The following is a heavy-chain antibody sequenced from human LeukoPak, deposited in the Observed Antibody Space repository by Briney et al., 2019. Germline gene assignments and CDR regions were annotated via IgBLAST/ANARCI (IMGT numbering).Heavy chain of an antibody. D-gene: IGHD3-9*01. J-gene: IGHJ4*02. CDR1: GFTFSSYG. V-gene: IGHV3-30*02. CDR2: IRYDGSNK. CDR3: AKELLNLYDILTGYYYDPPFDY. Sequence: GGSLRLSCAASGFTFSSYGMHWVRQAPGKGLEWVAFIRYDGSNKYYADSVKGRFTISRDNSKNTLYLQMNSLRAEDTAVYYCAKELLNLYDILTGYYYDPPFDYWGQGTLVTVSS.